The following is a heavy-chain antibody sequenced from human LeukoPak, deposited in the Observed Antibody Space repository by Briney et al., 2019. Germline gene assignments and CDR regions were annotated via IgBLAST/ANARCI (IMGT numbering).Heavy chain of an antibody. D-gene: IGHD5-24*01. Sequence: GGSLRLSCAASGFTFSSYSMNWVRQAPGKGLKWVSSISSSSSYIYYADSVKGRFTISRDNAKNSLYLQMNSLRAEDTAVYYCARASRDGYFDYWGQGTLVTVSS. V-gene: IGHV3-21*01. CDR3: ARASRDGYFDY. J-gene: IGHJ4*02. CDR2: ISSSSSYI. CDR1: GFTFSSYS.